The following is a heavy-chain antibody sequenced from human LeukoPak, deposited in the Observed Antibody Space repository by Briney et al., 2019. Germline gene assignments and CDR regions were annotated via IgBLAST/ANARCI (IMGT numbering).Heavy chain of an antibody. V-gene: IGHV4-61*02. CDR2: IYISGTT. J-gene: IGHJ5*02. CDR3: ARLVRPFGELLFSGYNWFDP. CDR1: GGSITSNNYY. Sequence: PSQTLSPTCTVSGGSITSNNYYWTWIRQPAGKGLEWIGRIYISGTTNYNPSLKSRVTISVDTSKNQFSLKLSSVTAADTAVYYCARLVRPFGELLFSGYNWFDPWGQGTLVTVSS. D-gene: IGHD3-10*01.